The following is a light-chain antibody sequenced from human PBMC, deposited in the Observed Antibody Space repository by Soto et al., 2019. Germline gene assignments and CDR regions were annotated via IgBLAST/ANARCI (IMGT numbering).Light chain of an antibody. CDR1: QSISIW. Sequence: DIQMTQSPSTLSASVGDRFTITCRASQSISIWLAWYQQKPGKAPKLLIYKASSLESGVPSSFSGSGSGTEFTLTISSLQSEDFAVYYCQQYNNWPITFGQGTRLEI. V-gene: IGKV1-5*03. CDR3: QQYNNWPIT. J-gene: IGKJ5*01. CDR2: KAS.